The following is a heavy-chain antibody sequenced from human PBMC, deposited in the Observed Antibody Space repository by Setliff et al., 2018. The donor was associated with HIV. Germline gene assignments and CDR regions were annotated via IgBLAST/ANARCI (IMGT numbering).Heavy chain of an antibody. V-gene: IGHV4-39*01. Sequence: PSETLSLTCTVSGDSIGSSSYYWAWIRQPPGKGLEWIGSIYYSGSTYYNPSLKSRLTITQHTSKNHFSLSLSSVTAADTAVYYCAGQFWMLTTLYFDSLGPGTLVTVSS. J-gene: IGHJ4*02. CDR3: AGQFWMLTTLYFDS. D-gene: IGHD3-16*01. CDR2: IYYSGST. CDR1: GDSIGSSSYY.